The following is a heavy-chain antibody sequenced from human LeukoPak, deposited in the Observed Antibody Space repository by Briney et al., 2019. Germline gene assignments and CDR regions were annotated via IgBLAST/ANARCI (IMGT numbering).Heavy chain of an antibody. CDR3: ARFDFWSGYSMEDY. J-gene: IGHJ4*02. D-gene: IGHD3-3*01. V-gene: IGHV1-2*02. Sequence: GASVKVSCKASGYTFTGYDMHGVRQAPGEGLEGMGWINPNSCGTNYAQKFQRRVTMTRDTSISTAYMELSRLRSDDTAVYYCARFDFWSGYSMEDYWGQGTLVTVSS. CDR2: INPNSCGT. CDR1: GYTFTGYD.